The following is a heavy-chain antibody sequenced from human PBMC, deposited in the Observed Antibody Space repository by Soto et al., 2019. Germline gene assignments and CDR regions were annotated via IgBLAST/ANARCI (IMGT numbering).Heavy chain of an antibody. Sequence: EVQLLESGGGLVQPGGSLRLSCAASGFTFNTYAMSWVRQAPGKGLEWVAAIGSNDGGDTYYTDSVKGRFTISRDNSNNALFLRMNSLSTEDTALYYCAKQTGSCRSGRCYFVYLGLGTLVTVSS. D-gene: IGHD2-15*01. J-gene: IGHJ4*02. CDR2: IGSNDGGDT. CDR1: GFTFNTYA. CDR3: AKQTGSCRSGRCYFVY. V-gene: IGHV3-23*01.